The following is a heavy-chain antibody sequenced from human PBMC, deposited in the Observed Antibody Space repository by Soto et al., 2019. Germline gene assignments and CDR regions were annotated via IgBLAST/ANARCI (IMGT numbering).Heavy chain of an antibody. Sequence: QVQLVESGGAVVQPGRSLRLSCTASGFSFSAYGLHWVRQAPGKGLEWVSTLSYDGSHEYYADSVRGRFTVSRDDSKKTMYLLMNSLRIDDRGVYFCAKEMSPQTVLDSSPPGGDYGGPGTLVTVFS. CDR3: AKEMSPQTVLDSSPPGGDY. CDR2: LSYDGSHE. J-gene: IGHJ4*02. D-gene: IGHD6-13*01. V-gene: IGHV3-30*18. CDR1: GFSFSAYG.